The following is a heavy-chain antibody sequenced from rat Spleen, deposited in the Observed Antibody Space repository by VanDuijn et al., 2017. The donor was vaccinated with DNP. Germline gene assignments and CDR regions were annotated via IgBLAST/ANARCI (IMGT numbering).Heavy chain of an antibody. CDR2: ISYAAGGT. CDR3: TTAGAWYFDY. D-gene: IGHD1-11*01. Sequence: EVQLVESGGGLVQPGRSLKLSCAASGFTFSDCYMAWVRQAPTKGLEWVASISYAAGGTYYRDSVKGRFTISRDNAKSSLYLQMDSLRSEDTATYYCTTAGAWYFDYWGQGVMVTVSS. CDR1: GFTFSDCY. J-gene: IGHJ2*01. V-gene: IGHV5-20*01.